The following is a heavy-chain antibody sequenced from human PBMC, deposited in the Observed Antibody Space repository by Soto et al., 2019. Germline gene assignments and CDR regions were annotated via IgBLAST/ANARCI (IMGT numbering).Heavy chain of an antibody. CDR2: INHSGST. CDR1: GGSFSGYY. J-gene: IGHJ6*02. CDR3: ARPRIRGSRSWYGPYSYGMDV. D-gene: IGHD6-13*01. V-gene: IGHV4-34*01. Sequence: SETLSLTCAVYGGSFSGYYWSWIRQPPGKGLEWIGEINHSGSTNYNPSLKSRVTISVDTSKNQFSLKLSSVTAADTAVYYCARPRIRGSRSWYGPYSYGMDVWGQGTTAT.